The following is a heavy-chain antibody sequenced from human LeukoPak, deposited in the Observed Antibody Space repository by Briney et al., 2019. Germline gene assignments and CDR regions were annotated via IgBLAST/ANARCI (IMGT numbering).Heavy chain of an antibody. CDR3: ARHCGPLSHCEKGWFDP. D-gene: IGHD2-21*02. CDR2: IYYSGST. Sequence: YPSETLSLTCTVSGGSISSSSYYWGWIRQPPGKGLEWIGSIYYSGSTNYNPSLKSRVTISVDTSKNQFSLKLSSVTAADTAVYYCARHCGPLSHCEKGWFDPWGQGTLVTVSS. CDR1: GGSISSSSYY. J-gene: IGHJ5*02. V-gene: IGHV4-39*07.